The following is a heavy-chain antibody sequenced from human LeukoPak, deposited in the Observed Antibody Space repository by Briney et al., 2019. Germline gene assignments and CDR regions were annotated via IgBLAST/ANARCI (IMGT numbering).Heavy chain of an antibody. CDR1: GYTFTSYG. CDR3: ARTFWSGYSFDP. V-gene: IGHV1-46*01. Sequence: ASVKVSCKASGYTFTSYGISWVRQAPGQGLEWMGIINPSGGSTSYAQKFQGRVTMTRDTSTSTVYMELSSLRSEDTAVYYCARTFWSGYSFDPWGQGTLVTVSS. CDR2: INPSGGST. J-gene: IGHJ5*02. D-gene: IGHD3-3*01.